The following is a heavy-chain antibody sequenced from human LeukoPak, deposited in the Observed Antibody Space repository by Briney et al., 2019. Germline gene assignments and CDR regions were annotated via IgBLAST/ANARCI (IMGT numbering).Heavy chain of an antibody. CDR3: ARDVAIVVRGAFDY. CDR2: ISAYNGNT. D-gene: IGHD3-10*01. V-gene: IGHV1-18*04. J-gene: IGHJ4*02. CDR1: GYTFTSYG. Sequence: ASVKVSCKASGYTFTSYGISWVRQAPGQGLEWMGWISAYNGNTNYAQKLQGRVTMTTDTPTSTAYMELRSLRSDDTAVYYCARDVAIVVRGAFDYWGQGTLVTVSS.